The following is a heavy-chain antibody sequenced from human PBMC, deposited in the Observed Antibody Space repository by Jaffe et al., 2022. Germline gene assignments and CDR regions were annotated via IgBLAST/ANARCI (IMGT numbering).Heavy chain of an antibody. CDR2: IAAWGDST. V-gene: IGHV3-23*01. J-gene: IGHJ6*03. CDR1: GFTFSSYA. CDR3: ARGVHISGANFYFMSI. D-gene: IGHD3-10*01. Sequence: EVQLLESGGGLVQPGGSLRLSCAASGFTFSSYAMTWVRQVPGKGLEWISAIAAWGDSTYSADSVQGRFTISRDNSKSTLYLQMNRLTAEDTAVYYCARGVHISGANFYFMSIWGEGTTVTVSS.